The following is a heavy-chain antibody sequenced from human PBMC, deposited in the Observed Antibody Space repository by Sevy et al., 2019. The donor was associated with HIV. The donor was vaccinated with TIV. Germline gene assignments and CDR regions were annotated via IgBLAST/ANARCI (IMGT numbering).Heavy chain of an antibody. CDR2: ISSSSNYI. Sequence: GGSLRLPCAASEFTFSTYAMNWVRQAPGKGLEWVSFISSSSNYIYYADSVKGRFTISRDNAKNLLYLQMNSLRAEDTAVYYCAKRLVSWDGMDVWGQGTTVTVSS. CDR3: AKRLVSWDGMDV. J-gene: IGHJ6*02. CDR1: EFTFSTYA. D-gene: IGHD1-20*01. V-gene: IGHV3-21*01.